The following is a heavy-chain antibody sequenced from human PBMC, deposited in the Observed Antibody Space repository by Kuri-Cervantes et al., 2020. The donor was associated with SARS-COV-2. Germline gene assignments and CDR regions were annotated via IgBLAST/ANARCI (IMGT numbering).Heavy chain of an antibody. CDR1: GFTFSSYA. CDR3: ARDPGGTS. V-gene: IGHV3-30-3*01. D-gene: IGHD3-16*01. Sequence: GGSLGLSCAASGFTFSSYAMHWVRQAPGKGLEWVAVISYDGSNKYYADSVKGRFTISRDNSKNTLYLQMNSLRAEDTAVYYCARDPGGTSWGQGTLVTVSS. J-gene: IGHJ4*02. CDR2: ISYDGSNK.